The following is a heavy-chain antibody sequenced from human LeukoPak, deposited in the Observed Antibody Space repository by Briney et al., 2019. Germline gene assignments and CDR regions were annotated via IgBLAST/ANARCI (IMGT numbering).Heavy chain of an antibody. V-gene: IGHV3-7*01. D-gene: IGHD3-22*01. J-gene: IGHJ4*02. CDR2: IKQDGSEK. CDR1: GFTFTTYW. CDR3: ARARNYYDSNPFDY. Sequence: GGSLRLSCAASGFTFTTYWMSWVRQAPGKGLEWVANIKQDGSEKYYVDSVKGRFTISRDNAKNSLYLQMNSLRAEDTAVYYCARARNYYDSNPFDYWGQGTLVTVSS.